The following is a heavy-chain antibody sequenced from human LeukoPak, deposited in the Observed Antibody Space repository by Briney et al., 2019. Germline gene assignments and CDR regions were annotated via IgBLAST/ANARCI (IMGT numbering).Heavy chain of an antibody. CDR3: ARVRDTHFDY. D-gene: IGHD5-18*01. J-gene: IGHJ4*02. Sequence: SETLSLTCTVSGGSISSSSYYWGWIRQPPGKGLEWIGSIYYSGSTYYNPSLKSRVTISVDTSKNQFSLKLGSVTAADTAVYYCARVRDTHFDYWGQGTLVTVSS. CDR2: IYYSGST. V-gene: IGHV4-39*07. CDR1: GGSISSSSYY.